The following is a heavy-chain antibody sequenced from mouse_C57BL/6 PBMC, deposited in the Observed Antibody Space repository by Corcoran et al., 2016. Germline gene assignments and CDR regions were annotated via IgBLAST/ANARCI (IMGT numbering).Heavy chain of an antibody. V-gene: IGHV9-3*01. CDR1: GYTFTTYG. D-gene: IGHD1-1*01. CDR2: INTYSGVP. Sequence: QIQLVQSGPELKKPGETVKISCKASGYTFTTYGVSWVKQAPGKGLKWMGWINTYSGVPIYADDFKGRFAFSLETSASTAFLQINNLKNEDTATYFCARDINWYFDVWGTGTTVTV. J-gene: IGHJ1*03. CDR3: ARDINWYFDV.